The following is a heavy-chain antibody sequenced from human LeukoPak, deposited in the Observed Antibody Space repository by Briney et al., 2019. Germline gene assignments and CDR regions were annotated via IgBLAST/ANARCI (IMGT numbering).Heavy chain of an antibody. CDR3: ARVVRSDSFDYDYYYAMDV. D-gene: IGHD2-8*01. Sequence: ASVKVSCKASGFTFTRYSITWVRQVPGKGHEWMGWISDYNGNTNYAQKYQGRVTMTTDTSTRTAYMELRSLRSDDTAVYYCARVVRSDSFDYDYYYAMDVWGQGTTVTVSS. J-gene: IGHJ6*02. CDR2: ISDYNGNT. V-gene: IGHV1-18*01. CDR1: GFTFTRYS.